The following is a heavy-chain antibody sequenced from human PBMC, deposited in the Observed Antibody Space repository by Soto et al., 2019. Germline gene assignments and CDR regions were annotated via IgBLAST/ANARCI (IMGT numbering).Heavy chain of an antibody. CDR3: ARDIIDIVVVPAAILVYYYGMDV. CDR2: IWYDGSNK. V-gene: IGHV3-33*01. D-gene: IGHD2-2*02. Sequence: GGSLRLSCAASGFTFSSYGMHWVRQAPGKGLEWVAVIWYDGSNKYYADSVKGRFTISRDNSKNTLYLQMNSLRAEDTAVYYCARDIIDIVVVPAAILVYYYGMDVWGQGTKATVSS. CDR1: GFTFSSYG. J-gene: IGHJ6*02.